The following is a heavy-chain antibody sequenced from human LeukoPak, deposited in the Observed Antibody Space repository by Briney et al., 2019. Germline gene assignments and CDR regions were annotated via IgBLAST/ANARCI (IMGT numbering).Heavy chain of an antibody. D-gene: IGHD4-23*01. CDR3: ARDRLRWDYFDY. CDR2: MSYDGSNK. J-gene: IGHJ4*02. Sequence: PGGSLRLSCAASGFTFSSYAMHWVRQAPGKGLEWVAVMSYDGSNKYYADSVKGRFTISRDNSKNTLYLQMNSLRAEDTAVYYCARDRLRWDYFDYWGQGTLVTVSS. V-gene: IGHV3-30*04. CDR1: GFTFSSYA.